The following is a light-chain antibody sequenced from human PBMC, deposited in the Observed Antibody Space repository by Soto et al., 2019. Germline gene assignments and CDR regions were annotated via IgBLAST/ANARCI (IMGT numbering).Light chain of an antibody. CDR2: GAS. Sequence: EIVMTQSPATLSVSPGERVTLSCRASHSVSSNLAWYQQKPGQSPRLLIYGASTRATGIPARFSGSGSGAEFSLSISSLQSEDFAVYYCQQYNNWPRALTFGGGTKVDNK. V-gene: IGKV3-15*01. J-gene: IGKJ4*01. CDR1: HSVSSN. CDR3: QQYNNWPRALT.